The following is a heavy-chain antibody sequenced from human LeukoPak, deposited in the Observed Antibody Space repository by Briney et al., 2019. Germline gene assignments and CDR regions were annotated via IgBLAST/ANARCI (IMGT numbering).Heavy chain of an antibody. CDR3: ARDTSGFDY. D-gene: IGHD3-10*01. Sequence: ASVKVSCKASGYTFTSYAMHWVRQAPGQRLEWMGWINAGSGNTKYSQKFQGRVTITRDTSASTAYMELSSLRSEDTAVYYCARDTSGFDYWGQGTLVTVSS. V-gene: IGHV1-3*01. CDR2: INAGSGNT. J-gene: IGHJ4*02. CDR1: GYTFTSYA.